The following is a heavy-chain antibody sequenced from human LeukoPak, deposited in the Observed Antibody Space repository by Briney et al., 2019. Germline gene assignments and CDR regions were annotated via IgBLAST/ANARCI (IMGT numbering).Heavy chain of an antibody. J-gene: IGHJ4*02. D-gene: IGHD2-15*01. CDR1: GYTFTNYG. V-gene: IGHV1-18*01. Sequence: ASVKVSCKASGYTFTNYGIIWVRQAPGQGLEWMGWISAHNGNTRYAQKFQGGATMTRDTSTTTAYMELRGLTSDDTAVYYCARDHSGGNCYSGCDFDYWGQGTLVTVSS. CDR3: ARDHSGGNCYSGCDFDY. CDR2: ISAHNGNT.